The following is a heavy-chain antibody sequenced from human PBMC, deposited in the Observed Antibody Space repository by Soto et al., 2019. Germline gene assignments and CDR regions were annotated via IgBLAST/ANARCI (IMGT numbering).Heavy chain of an antibody. J-gene: IGHJ4*02. V-gene: IGHV4-4*02. CDR1: GGSMSSSNW. CDR2: THPSGRT. CDR3: ARSEATVLDS. D-gene: IGHD4-17*01. Sequence: QVQLQESGPGLVKPSGTLSLTCTVSGGSMSSSNWWNWVRQSPGKGLEWIGETHPSGRTNYSPSLKRRVTISVDKSKNRFSLQLTSVTAADTAVYYCARSEATVLDSWGQGTLVTVSS.